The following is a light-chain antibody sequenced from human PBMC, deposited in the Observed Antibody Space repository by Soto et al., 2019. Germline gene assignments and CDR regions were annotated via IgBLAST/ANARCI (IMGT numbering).Light chain of an antibody. Sequence: DIQMTQFPSTLSASVGDIVTITCRASQSISNYLAWYQQKSGKAPKFLIYKASILESGVPSRFSGSGSGTEFTLTISSLQPDDFATYYCQQYMTYPLTFGGGTKVEIK. CDR3: QQYMTYPLT. CDR1: QSISNY. CDR2: KAS. V-gene: IGKV1-5*03. J-gene: IGKJ4*01.